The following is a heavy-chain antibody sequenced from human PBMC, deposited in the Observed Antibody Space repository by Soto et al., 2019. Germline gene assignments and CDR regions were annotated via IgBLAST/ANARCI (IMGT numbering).Heavy chain of an antibody. CDR1: GFTFSSYG. D-gene: IGHD6-13*01. Sequence: QVQLVESGGGVVKPGRSLRLSCAASGFTFSSYGMHWVRQAPGKGLEWVAVISYDGSNKYYADSVKGRFTISRDNSKNTLYLQMNSLRAEDTAVYYCAKDSTAACSTPFDYWGQGTLVTVSS. CDR2: ISYDGSNK. V-gene: IGHV3-30*18. J-gene: IGHJ4*02. CDR3: AKDSTAACSTPFDY.